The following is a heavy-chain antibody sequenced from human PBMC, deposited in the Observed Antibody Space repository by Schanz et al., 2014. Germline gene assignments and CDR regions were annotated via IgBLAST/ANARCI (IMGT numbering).Heavy chain of an antibody. CDR3: ARGGTRFLYYFNL. CDR2: VGRVGDT. D-gene: IGHD2-21*01. V-gene: IGHV3-13*01. Sequence: VQLVESGGSVVQPGGSLRLSCEASGFTFTDFDMHWVRQGPGKGLEWVSGVGRVGDTYYLDSVKGRFTISRENARNSFYLQMDRLRAEDTAVYYCARGGTRFLYYFNLWGRGTLVTVSS. J-gene: IGHJ2*01. CDR1: GFTFTDFD.